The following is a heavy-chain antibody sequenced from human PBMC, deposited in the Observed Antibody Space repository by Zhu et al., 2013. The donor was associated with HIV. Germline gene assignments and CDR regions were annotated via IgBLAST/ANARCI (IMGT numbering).Heavy chain of an antibody. CDR2: INPNTGHT. CDR1: GYTLNSYD. D-gene: IGHD3-10*01. J-gene: IGHJ6*02. V-gene: IGHV1-8*01. Sequence: QGLLVQSGAEVKKPGASVKVSCKASGYTLNSYDINWVRQATGQGLEWMGWINPNTGHTDYAQKLQGRVTMTTDTSIGTAYMEVSSLRPEDTAVYYCARAWKAFTVVQGVMSYGMDVWGQGSTVTVSS. CDR3: ARAWKAFTVVQGVMSYGMDV.